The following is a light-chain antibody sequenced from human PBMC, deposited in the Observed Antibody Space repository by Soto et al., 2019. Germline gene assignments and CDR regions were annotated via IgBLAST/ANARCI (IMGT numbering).Light chain of an antibody. J-gene: IGKJ4*01. Sequence: IHWTQSPSSLSASLGDRVTITFGASQDISSFLAWYQQKPGKAPKLLIFAASTLQSGVPSRFSGSGSGTDFTLTISSLQPEDFATYYCQQLRMYPSTFGGGTKVDIK. CDR2: AAS. CDR3: QQLRMYPST. V-gene: IGKV1-9*01. CDR1: QDISSF.